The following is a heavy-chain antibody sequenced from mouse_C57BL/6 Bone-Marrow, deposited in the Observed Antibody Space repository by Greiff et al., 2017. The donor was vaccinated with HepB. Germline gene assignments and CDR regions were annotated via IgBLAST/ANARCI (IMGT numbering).Heavy chain of an antibody. CDR1: GYAFSSSW. V-gene: IGHV1-82*01. J-gene: IGHJ2*01. Sequence: VQLVESGPELVKPGASVKLSCKASGYAFSSSWLNWVKQRPGKGLEWIGRIYPGDGDTNYKGKFKGKATLTADKSSSTAYLPLSSLTSEDSAVYFCAVYGNYDYWGQGTTLTVSS. CDR2: IYPGDGDT. D-gene: IGHD2-1*01. CDR3: AVYGNYDY.